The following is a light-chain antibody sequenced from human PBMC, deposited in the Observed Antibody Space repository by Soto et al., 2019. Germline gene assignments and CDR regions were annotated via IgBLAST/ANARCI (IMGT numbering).Light chain of an antibody. CDR1: SSDIGEYNY. V-gene: IGLV2-14*03. Sequence: QSALTQPASVSGSPGQSITISCTGTSSDIGEYNYVSWYQQHPGKVPKLMIYDVTNRPSGVSNRFSGSKSGNTASLAISGLQAEDEADYYCSSLTTSGTVIFGGGTKVTVL. CDR3: SSLTTSGTVI. CDR2: DVT. J-gene: IGLJ2*01.